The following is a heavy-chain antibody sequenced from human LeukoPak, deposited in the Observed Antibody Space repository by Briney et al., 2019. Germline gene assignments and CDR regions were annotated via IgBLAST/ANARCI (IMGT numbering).Heavy chain of an antibody. J-gene: IGHJ4*02. CDR1: GASISSRSYY. CDR2: INYSVNS. D-gene: IGHD6-19*01. V-gene: IGHV4-39*01. Sequence: SETLSLTCAGSGASISSRSYYWGWIRQPPGKGLEWIGSINYSVNSYHNPSLKSRATVSVDTSKNHVSLKLSSVTAADTAVYHCARHVVGGQWLVVEDNWGQGTLVTVSS. CDR3: ARHVVGGQWLVVEDN.